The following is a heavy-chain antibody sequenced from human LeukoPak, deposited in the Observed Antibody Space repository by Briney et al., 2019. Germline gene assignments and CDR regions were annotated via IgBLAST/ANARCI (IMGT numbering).Heavy chain of an antibody. D-gene: IGHD2/OR15-2a*01. Sequence: GGSLRLSCAASGFTFSSYAMHWVRQAPGKGLEWVAVISYDGSNKYYADSVKGRFTISRDNSKNTLYLQMNSLRAEDTAVYYCARDPSGGRSRTTFDYWGQGTLVTVSS. CDR3: ARDPSGGRSRTTFDY. CDR1: GFTFSSYA. J-gene: IGHJ4*02. V-gene: IGHV3-30-3*01. CDR2: ISYDGSNK.